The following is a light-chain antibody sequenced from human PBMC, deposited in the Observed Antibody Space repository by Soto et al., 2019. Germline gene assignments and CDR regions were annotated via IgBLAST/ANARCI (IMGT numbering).Light chain of an antibody. Sequence: DIQMTQSPSSLSASVGDRVTITCRASQSISSYLNWYQQKPRKAPKLLIYAASSLQSGVPSRFSGSGSGTDFTLTISSLQPEDFANYYCQQSYSTPPTFGQGTKVEIK. CDR1: QSISSY. V-gene: IGKV1-39*01. J-gene: IGKJ1*01. CDR3: QQSYSTPPT. CDR2: AAS.